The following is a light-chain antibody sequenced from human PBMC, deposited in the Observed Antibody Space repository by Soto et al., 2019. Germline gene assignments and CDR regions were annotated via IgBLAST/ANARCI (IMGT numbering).Light chain of an antibody. CDR1: QSVSRSY. J-gene: IGKJ1*01. CDR3: QQYCSSPPWT. CDR2: GAS. V-gene: IGKV3-20*01. Sequence: EIVLTQSPGTLSLSPGERATLSCRASQSVSRSYLAWYQQKPGQAPRLLIYGASSRATGIPDRFSGSGSGTDFTLTISRLEPEDFAVYSCQQYCSSPPWTFGQGTKVEIK.